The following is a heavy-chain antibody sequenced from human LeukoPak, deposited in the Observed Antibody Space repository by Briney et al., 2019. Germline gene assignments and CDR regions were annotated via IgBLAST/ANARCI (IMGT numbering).Heavy chain of an antibody. CDR1: GYTFVNYG. CDR3: ARDFLFGGKSHDPKGIDS. D-gene: IGHD4-23*01. V-gene: IGHV1-18*01. CDR2: INTYTGNT. J-gene: IGHJ4*02. Sequence: PMASVKVSCKASGYTFVNYGFSWVRQAPGQGLEWMGWINTYTGNTNYLQNFQGRVTMTTDASTNTAYMELRSPRSDDTAVYYCARDFLFGGKSHDPKGIDSWGQGTLVTVSS.